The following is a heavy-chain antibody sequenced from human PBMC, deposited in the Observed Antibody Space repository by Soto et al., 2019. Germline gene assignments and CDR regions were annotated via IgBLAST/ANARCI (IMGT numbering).Heavy chain of an antibody. CDR3: ARLQAAAPHY. CDR2: IFYDGYT. CDR1: GDSISGSPYF. V-gene: IGHV4-39*01. J-gene: IGHJ4*02. Sequence: PSEALSLTCTVSGDSISGSPYFWGWIRQPPGKRLEWIGSIFYDGYTLYTPSLKSRVTISVDTSKNQFSLKLTSVAAADTAIYFCARLQAAAPHYWGQGILVTSPQ. D-gene: IGHD6-13*01.